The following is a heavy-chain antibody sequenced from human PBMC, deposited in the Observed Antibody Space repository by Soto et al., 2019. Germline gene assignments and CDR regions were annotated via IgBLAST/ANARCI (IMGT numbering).Heavy chain of an antibody. D-gene: IGHD2-15*01. CDR3: ATDKDVVVAAGHWFDP. J-gene: IGHJ5*02. Sequence: GGSFTLSSPAAVFTFSSQIIYGVGQAPGKELDWVSSISSSSTYIYYADSVKGRFTISRDNAKNSLYLQMTSLRDEDTAVYYCATDKDVVVAAGHWFDPWGQGTLVTVSS. CDR1: VFTFSSQI. V-gene: IGHV3-21*01. CDR2: ISSSSTYI.